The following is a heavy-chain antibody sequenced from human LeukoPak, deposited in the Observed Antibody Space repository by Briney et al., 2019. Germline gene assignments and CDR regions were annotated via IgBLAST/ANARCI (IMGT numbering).Heavy chain of an antibody. CDR3: ASADSSSWRNYYYHMDV. J-gene: IGHJ6*03. CDR1: GFTFSDYY. D-gene: IGHD6-13*01. Sequence: GGSLRLSCAASGFTFSDYYMSWIRQSPGEGVEGVSYISSSGSTIYYADPVKGRFTISRDNAKNSLYLQMNSLRAEDTAVYYSASADSSSWRNYYYHMDVWGKGTTVTVSS. CDR2: ISSSGSTI. V-gene: IGHV3-11*01.